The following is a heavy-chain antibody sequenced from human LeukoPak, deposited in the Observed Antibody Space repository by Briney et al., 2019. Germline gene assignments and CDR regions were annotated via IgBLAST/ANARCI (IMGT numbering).Heavy chain of an antibody. CDR1: GFTFSSYG. CDR3: AKVLLYYYMDV. J-gene: IGHJ6*03. Sequence: GGTLRLSCAASGFTFSSYGMSWVRQAPGKGLEWVSTISGSGGSTYYADSVKGRFTISTDNSKNTLYLQMNSLRAEDTAVYYCAKVLLYYYMDVWGKGTTVTVSS. CDR2: ISGSGGST. V-gene: IGHV3-23*01.